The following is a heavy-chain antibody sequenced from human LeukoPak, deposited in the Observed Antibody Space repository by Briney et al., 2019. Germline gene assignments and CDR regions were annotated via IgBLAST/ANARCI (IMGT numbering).Heavy chain of an antibody. CDR3: AKVYGSGSYYNFDY. J-gene: IGHJ4*02. CDR1: GFTFSSYA. CDR2: ITGSGRST. V-gene: IGHV3-23*01. Sequence: PGGSLRLSCAASGFTFSSYAMGWVRQAPGKGLDWVSTITGSGRSTYYADSVKGRFTVSRDNSKNTLYLQMNSLGAEDTAVYYCAKVYGSGSYYNFDYWGQGTLVTVSS. D-gene: IGHD3-10*01.